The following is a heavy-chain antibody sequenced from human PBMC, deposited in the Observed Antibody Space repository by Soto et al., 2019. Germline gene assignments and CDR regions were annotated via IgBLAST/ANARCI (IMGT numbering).Heavy chain of an antibody. D-gene: IGHD7-27*01. J-gene: IGHJ4*02. V-gene: IGHV4-39*07. Sequence: SETLSLTCTVSGGSISSSSYYWGWIRQPPGKGLEWIGGIYYSGSTYYNPSLKSRVTISVDTSKNQFSLMLSSVTAADTAVYYCARDPNALDYWGQGTLVTVSS. CDR2: IYYSGST. CDR1: GGSISSSSYY. CDR3: ARDPNALDY.